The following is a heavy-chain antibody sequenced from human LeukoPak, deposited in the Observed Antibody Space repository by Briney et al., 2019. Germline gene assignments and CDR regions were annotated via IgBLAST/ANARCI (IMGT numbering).Heavy chain of an antibody. CDR1: GSSLTELS. V-gene: IGHV1-24*01. CDR2: FDVIDAKT. J-gene: IGHJ4*02. Sequence: GASVKVYCTVSGSSLTELSLYWVRQAPGKGLEWMGGFDVIDAKTFYAQKFQGRVTMTEDSSTDTAYMELSSLRSDDTAFYYCAAGRPYSLLDYWGQGTLLTVSS. D-gene: IGHD5-18*01. CDR3: AAGRPYSLLDY.